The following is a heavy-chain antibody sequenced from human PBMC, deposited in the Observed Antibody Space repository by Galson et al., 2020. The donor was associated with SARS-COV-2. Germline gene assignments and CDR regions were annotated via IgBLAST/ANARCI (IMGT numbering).Heavy chain of an antibody. CDR3: AKVGELLFSWVDY. J-gene: IGHJ4*02. CDR2: ISWNSGSI. D-gene: IGHD3-10*01. CDR1: ASTFDDYA. Sequence: GGSLRLSCAASASTFDDYAMHWVRQAPRKGLEWVSGISWNSGSIGYADSVKGRFTISRDNAKNSLYLQMNSLRAEDTALYYCAKVGELLFSWVDYWGQGTLVTVAS. V-gene: IGHV3-9*01.